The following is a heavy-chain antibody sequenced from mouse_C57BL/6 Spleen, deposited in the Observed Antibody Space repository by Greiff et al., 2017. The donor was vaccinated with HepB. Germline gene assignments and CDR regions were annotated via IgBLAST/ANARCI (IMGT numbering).Heavy chain of an antibody. J-gene: IGHJ2*01. CDR2: INPSTGGT. Sequence: EVQLQQSGPELVKPGASVKISCKASGYSFTGYYMNWVKQSPEKSLEWIGEINPSTGGTTYNQKFKAKATLTVDKSSSTAYMQLKSLTSEDSAVYYCARWLGRGYYFDYWGQGTTLTVSS. CDR1: GYSFTGYY. V-gene: IGHV1-42*01. D-gene: IGHD4-1*01. CDR3: ARWLGRGYYFDY.